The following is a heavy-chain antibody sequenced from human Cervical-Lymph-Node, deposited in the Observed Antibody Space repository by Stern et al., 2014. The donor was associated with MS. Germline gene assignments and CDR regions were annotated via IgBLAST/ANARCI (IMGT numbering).Heavy chain of an antibody. CDR3: ARGVVSNRATATLHNLFDP. J-gene: IGHJ5*02. CDR1: GGTFSSSYA. CDR2: IIPILGLP. Sequence: VQLVESGAEVKKPGSSVNVSCMASGGTFSSSYAITWMRQAPGQGLEWMGRIIPILGLPYYDQTFQGRVTITADTSTNTAYMGLNSLTSEDTAVYYCARGVVSNRATATLHNLFDPWGQGTLVTVSS. V-gene: IGHV1-69*09. D-gene: IGHD1-1*01.